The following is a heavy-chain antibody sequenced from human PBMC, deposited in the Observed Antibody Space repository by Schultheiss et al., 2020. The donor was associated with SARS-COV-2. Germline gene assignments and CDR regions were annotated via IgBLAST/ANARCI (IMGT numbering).Heavy chain of an antibody. CDR2: ISSNGGST. V-gene: IGHV3-64*01. CDR1: GFTFSSYA. J-gene: IGHJ4*02. CDR3: ARPLYRYCSSTSCYFDY. D-gene: IGHD2-2*01. Sequence: GESLKISCAASGFTFSSYAMHWVRQAPGKGLEYVSAISSNGGSTYYANSVKGRFTISRDNSKNTLYLQMGSLRAEDMAVYYCARPLYRYCSSTSCYFDYWGQGTLVIVSS.